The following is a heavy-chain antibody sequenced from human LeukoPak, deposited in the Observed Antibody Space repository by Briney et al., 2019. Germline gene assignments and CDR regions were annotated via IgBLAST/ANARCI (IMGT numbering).Heavy chain of an antibody. Sequence: PGGSLRLSCAASGFTFSSYEMNWVRQAPGKGLEWVSYISRSGSVVYYADSVKGRFIISRDNAKNSLYLQMNSLRAEDTAVYYCARDYSSGWYYFDYWGQGTLVTVSS. CDR1: GFTFSSYE. J-gene: IGHJ4*02. CDR2: ISRSGSVV. D-gene: IGHD6-19*01. V-gene: IGHV3-48*03. CDR3: ARDYSSGWYYFDY.